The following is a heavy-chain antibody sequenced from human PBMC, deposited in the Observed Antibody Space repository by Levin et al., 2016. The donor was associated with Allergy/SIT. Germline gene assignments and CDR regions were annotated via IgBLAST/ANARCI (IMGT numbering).Heavy chain of an antibody. J-gene: IGHJ4*02. CDR2: ISAYNGNT. V-gene: IGHV1-18*01. CDR3: ARGDSGYADY. Sequence: WVRQAPGQGLEWMGWISAYNGNTNYAQKLQGRVTMTTDTSTSTAYMELRSLRSDDTAVYYCARGDSGYADYWGQGTLVTVSS. D-gene: IGHD5-12*01.